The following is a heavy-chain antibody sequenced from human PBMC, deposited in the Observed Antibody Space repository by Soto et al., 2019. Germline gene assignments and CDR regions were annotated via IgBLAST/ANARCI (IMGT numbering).Heavy chain of an antibody. V-gene: IGHV4-39*01. CDR1: GGSISSSHYY. J-gene: IGHJ5*02. CDR3: ATLPPRIVVSLLPIPT. Sequence: PSETLSLTCIVSGGSISSSHYYWGWIRQPPGKGLEWIGSIYYTGSTYYNRSLESRVTISVDMSKNQLSLRLSSVTAADTAVYYCATLPPRIVVSLLPIPTWGQGILVTVSS. CDR2: IYYTGST. D-gene: IGHD2-21*01.